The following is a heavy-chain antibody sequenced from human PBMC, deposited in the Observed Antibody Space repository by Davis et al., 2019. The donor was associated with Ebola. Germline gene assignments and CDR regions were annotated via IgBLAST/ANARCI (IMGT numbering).Heavy chain of an antibody. CDR2: MNPNSGNT. CDR3: ARGTRSFDY. J-gene: IGHJ4*02. D-gene: IGHD4-17*01. CDR1: AYTFTSYD. Sequence: ASAQVPCKASAYTFTSYDINWVRQATGQGLEWMGWMNPNSGNTGYAQKFQGRVTMTRNTSISTAYMELSSLRSEDTAVYYCARGTRSFDYWGQGTLVTVSS. V-gene: IGHV1-8*01.